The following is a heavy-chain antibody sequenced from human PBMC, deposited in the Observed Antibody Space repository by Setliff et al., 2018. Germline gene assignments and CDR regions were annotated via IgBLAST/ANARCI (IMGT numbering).Heavy chain of an antibody. CDR1: GFTFTSYW. CDR3: ARDATYYDFWSDYSPDAFDI. J-gene: IGHJ3*02. D-gene: IGHD3-3*01. Sequence: GESLKISCEASGFTFTSYWMSWVRQAPGKGLEWVANIKQDGSEKYYVDSVKGRFAISGDNAKNSLYLQMNSLRAEDTAMYYCARDATYYDFWSDYSPDAFDIWGQGTMVTVSS. CDR2: IKQDGSEK. V-gene: IGHV3-7*01.